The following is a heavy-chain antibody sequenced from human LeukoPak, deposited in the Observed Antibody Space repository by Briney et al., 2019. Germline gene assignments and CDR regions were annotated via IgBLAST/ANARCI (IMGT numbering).Heavy chain of an antibody. CDR2: IYSGGST. CDR1: GFTVSSSY. J-gene: IGHJ5*02. CDR3: ARGGDGYNYWFDP. D-gene: IGHD5-24*01. V-gene: IGHV3-53*01. Sequence: QPGGSLRLSCAASGFTVSSSYMSWVRQAPGKGLEWVSVIYSGGSTYYADSVKGRFTISRDNSKNTLYLQMNSLRAGDTAVYYCARGGDGYNYWFDPWGQGTLVTVSS.